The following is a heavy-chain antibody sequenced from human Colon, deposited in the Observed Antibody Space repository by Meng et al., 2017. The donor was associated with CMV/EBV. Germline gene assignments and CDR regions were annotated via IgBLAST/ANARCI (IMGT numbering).Heavy chain of an antibody. Sequence: GESLKISCAASGFTFDDYTMNWVRQAPGKGLEWVAVISWDGSSKTYADSVRGRFTVSRDNSNNSLVLQLNSLRIEDTALYFCAKGTAATTVPDFDFWGQGTLVTVSS. CDR1: GFTFDDYT. CDR3: AKGTAATTVPDFDF. CDR2: ISWDGSSK. J-gene: IGHJ4*02. D-gene: IGHD4-17*01. V-gene: IGHV3-43*01.